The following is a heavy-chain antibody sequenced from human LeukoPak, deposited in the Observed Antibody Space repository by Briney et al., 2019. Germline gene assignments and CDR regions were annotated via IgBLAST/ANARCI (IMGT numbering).Heavy chain of an antibody. CDR1: GFTVSSNY. CDR3: ARLEKKSYYYMDV. V-gene: IGHV3-53*01. D-gene: IGHD1-1*01. CDR2: FYSSGST. J-gene: IGHJ6*03. Sequence: GGSLRLSCAVSGFTVSSNYMGWVRQAPGEGLEWVSVFYSSGSTYYADSVKGRFTISRDNSENTLFLQMNTLRAEDTAVYYCARLEKKSYYYMDVWGKGIMVTVSS.